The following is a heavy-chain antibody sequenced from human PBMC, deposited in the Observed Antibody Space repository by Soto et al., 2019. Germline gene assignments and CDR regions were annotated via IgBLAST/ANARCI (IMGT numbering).Heavy chain of an antibody. CDR2: ISGSGGST. CDR3: AKDGPGYSSSWYNWFDP. J-gene: IGHJ5*02. CDR1: GFTFSSYA. D-gene: IGHD6-13*01. V-gene: IGHV3-23*01. Sequence: EVQLLESGGGLVQPGGSLRLSCAASGFTFSSYAMSWVRQAPGKGLEWVSAISGSGGSTYYADSVKGRFTISRDNSKNTLYLQMKSLRAEDTAVYYCAKDGPGYSSSWYNWFDPWGQGTLVTVSS.